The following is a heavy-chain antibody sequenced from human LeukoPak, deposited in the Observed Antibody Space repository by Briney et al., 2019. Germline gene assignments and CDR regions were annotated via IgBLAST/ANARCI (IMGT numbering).Heavy chain of an antibody. CDR1: GGSISSYY. D-gene: IGHD3-22*01. V-gene: IGHV4-59*01. CDR3: ARGADSSGYYSIFYFDY. CDR2: IYYSGST. J-gene: IGHJ4*02. Sequence: PSETLSLTCTVSGGSISSYYWNWIRQPPGKGLEWIGYIYYSGSTNYNPSLKSRVAISVDTSKNQFSLKLSSVTAADTAVYYCARGADSSGYYSIFYFDYWGQGTLVTVSS.